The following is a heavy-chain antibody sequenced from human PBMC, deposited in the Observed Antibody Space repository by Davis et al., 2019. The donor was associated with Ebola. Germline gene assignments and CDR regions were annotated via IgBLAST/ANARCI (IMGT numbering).Heavy chain of an antibody. CDR1: GGSISNYY. CDR2: IYYSGST. V-gene: IGHV4-59*08. CDR3: ARHSSSSRGWFDP. J-gene: IGHJ5*02. Sequence: MPGGSLRLSCTVSGGSISNYYWSWIRQPPGKGLEWIGYIYYSGSTNYNPSLKSRVTISVDTSKNQFSLKLNSVTAADTAVYFCARHSSSSRGWFDPWGQGTLVTVSS. D-gene: IGHD6-13*01.